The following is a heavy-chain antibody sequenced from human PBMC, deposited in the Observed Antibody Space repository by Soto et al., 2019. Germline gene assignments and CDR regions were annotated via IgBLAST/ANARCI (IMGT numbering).Heavy chain of an antibody. J-gene: IGHJ5*02. CDR1: GYTFTSYY. D-gene: IGHD2-15*01. CDR3: ARDFYFSPALKDIVVVVAATPNWFDP. V-gene: IGHV1-46*01. CDR2: INPSGGST. Sequence: ASVKVSCKASGYTFTSYYMHWVRQAPGQGLEWMGIINPSGGSTSYAQKFQGRVTMTRDTSTSTVYMELSSLRSEDTAVYYCARDFYFSPALKDIVVVVAATPNWFDPWGQGTLVTVSS.